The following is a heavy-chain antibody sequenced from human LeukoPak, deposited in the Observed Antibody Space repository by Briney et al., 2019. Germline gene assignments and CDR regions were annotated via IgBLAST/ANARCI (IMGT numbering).Heavy chain of an antibody. CDR2: ISSSSSTI. Sequence: GGCLRLSCAASGFNFSSYSMNWVRQAPGKGLEWVSYISSSSSTIYYADSVKGRFTISRDNAKNSLCLQMESLREEVTHVYYYAIGRTAYYYDSIGFEYWGLGTLVTVSS. V-gene: IGHV3-48*02. CDR3: AIGRTAYYYDSIGFEY. CDR1: GFNFSSYS. J-gene: IGHJ4*01. D-gene: IGHD3-22*01.